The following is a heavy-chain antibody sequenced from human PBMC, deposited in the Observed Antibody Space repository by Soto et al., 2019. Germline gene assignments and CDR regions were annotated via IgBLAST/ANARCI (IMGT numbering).Heavy chain of an antibody. CDR3: ARIVGRPGHYGSYYYYGMDV. J-gene: IGHJ6*02. D-gene: IGHD3-10*01. CDR2: IDWDNDK. V-gene: IGHV2-70*01. CDR1: GFSLITILIC. Sequence: SGPTLANPTQTLTRTCTFSGFSLITILICVTWIRHPPGKALEWLAVIDWDNDKYYTTSLKTRLTISKDTSKNQVVLILTNTDPVDTATYYCARIVGRPGHYGSYYYYGMDVWGQGTTVTVSS.